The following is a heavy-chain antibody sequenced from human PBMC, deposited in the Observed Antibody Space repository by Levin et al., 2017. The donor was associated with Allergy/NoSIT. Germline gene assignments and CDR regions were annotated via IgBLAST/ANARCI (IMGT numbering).Heavy chain of an antibody. J-gene: IGHJ2*01. CDR3: ARTYTLKGGFWYFDL. V-gene: IGHV4-30-2*01. CDR1: GGSISSGGYS. CDR2: INRSGRT. Sequence: SETLSLTCAVSGGSISSGGYSWSWIRQPPGKGLEWIGYINRSGRTYYNPSLKSRVTISEDKLKNQFSLKLSSVTAADTAVYHCARTYTLKGGFWYFDLWGRGTLVTVSS. D-gene: IGHD2/OR15-2a*01.